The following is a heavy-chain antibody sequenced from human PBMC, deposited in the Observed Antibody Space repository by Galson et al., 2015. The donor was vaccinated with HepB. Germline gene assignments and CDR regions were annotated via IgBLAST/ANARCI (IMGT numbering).Heavy chain of an antibody. V-gene: IGHV1-69*01. CDR1: GVTFNTYA. J-gene: IGHJ4*02. CDR2: IIPIFGTP. Sequence: SVKVSCKGSGVTFNTYAISWVRQAPGQGLEWMGGIIPIFGTPNYAQKFQGRVTITADASTSTAYMALSSLRSEDTAVYYCAGGEYQRQQDDWGQGTLVTVSS. CDR3: AGGEYQRQQDD. D-gene: IGHD2-2*01.